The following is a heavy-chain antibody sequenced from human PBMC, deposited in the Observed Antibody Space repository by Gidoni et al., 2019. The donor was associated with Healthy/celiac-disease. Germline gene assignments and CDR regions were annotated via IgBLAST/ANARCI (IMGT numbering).Heavy chain of an antibody. CDR3: AKDMSRYGDYLIDAFDI. J-gene: IGHJ3*02. Sequence: DVQLVASGGGLVQPGRSLSLSCAASGFTFDDYAMHWVRQAPGKGLEWVSGISWNSGSIGYADSVKGRFTISRDNAKNSLYLQMNSLRAEDTALYYCAKDMSRYGDYLIDAFDIWGQGTMVTVSS. V-gene: IGHV3-9*01. CDR1: GFTFDDYA. D-gene: IGHD4-17*01. CDR2: ISWNSGSI.